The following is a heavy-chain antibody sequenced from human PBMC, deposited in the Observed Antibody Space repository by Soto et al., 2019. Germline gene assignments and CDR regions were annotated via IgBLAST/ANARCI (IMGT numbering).Heavy chain of an antibody. D-gene: IGHD2-2*01. Sequence: PSETLSLTCTVSGGSISSGDYYWSWIRQPPGKGLEWIGYIYYSGSTYYNPSLKSRVTISVDTSKNQFSLRLSSVTAADTAVYYCARGERCSSTSCGDWFDPWGQGTLVTVSS. V-gene: IGHV4-30-4*01. CDR1: GGSISSGDYY. J-gene: IGHJ5*02. CDR2: IYYSGST. CDR3: ARGERCSSTSCGDWFDP.